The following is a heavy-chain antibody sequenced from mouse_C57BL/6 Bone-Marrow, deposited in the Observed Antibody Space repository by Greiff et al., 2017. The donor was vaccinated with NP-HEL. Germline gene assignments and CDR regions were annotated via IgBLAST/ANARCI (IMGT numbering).Heavy chain of an antibody. V-gene: IGHV1-75*01. CDR1: GYTFTDSY. J-gene: IGHJ1*03. Sequence: QVQLQQSGPELVKPGASVKISCKASGYTFTDSYINWVTQRPGQGLEWIGWIFPGSGSTYYNEKFKGKATLTVDKSSKTSYMLLSSLTSEDSAVYFCARCDYDVDWYFDVWGTGTTVTVSS. D-gene: IGHD2-4*01. CDR2: IFPGSGST. CDR3: ARCDYDVDWYFDV.